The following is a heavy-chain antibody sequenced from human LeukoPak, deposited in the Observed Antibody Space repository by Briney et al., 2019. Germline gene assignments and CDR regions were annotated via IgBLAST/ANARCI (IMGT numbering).Heavy chain of an antibody. V-gene: IGHV4-39*01. D-gene: IGHD3-16*01. J-gene: IGHJ4*02. CDR2: IYYSGST. CDR1: GGSISSSSYY. CDR3: ASAVHDYVWGSPTYYFDY. Sequence: PSETLSPTCTVSGGSISSSSYYWGWIRQPPGKGLEWIGSIYYSGSTYYNPSLKSRVTISVDTSKNQFSLKLSSVTAADTAVYYCASAVHDYVWGSPTYYFDYWGQGTLVTVSS.